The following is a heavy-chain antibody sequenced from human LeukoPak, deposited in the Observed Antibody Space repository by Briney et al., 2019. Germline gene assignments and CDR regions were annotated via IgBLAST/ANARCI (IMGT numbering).Heavy chain of an antibody. V-gene: IGHV3-53*01. Sequence: GGSLRLSCAASGFTFSSNYMSWVRQAPGKGLEWVSVIYSGGSTYYTDSVTGRFTISRDNSKNTLYLPMNSLRAEDTAVYYCAKGGGIAAPFDYWGQGTLVTVSS. CDR1: GFTFSSNY. CDR2: IYSGGST. D-gene: IGHD6-13*01. J-gene: IGHJ4*02. CDR3: AKGGGIAAPFDY.